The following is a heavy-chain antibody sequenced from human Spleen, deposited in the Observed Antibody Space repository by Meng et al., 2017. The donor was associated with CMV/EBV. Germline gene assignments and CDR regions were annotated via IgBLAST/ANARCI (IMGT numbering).Heavy chain of an antibody. V-gene: IGHV3-48*04. CDR3: AREGGRMNIVGAPYLDY. CDR2: ISSSGSTI. CDR1: GFTFSSVW. D-gene: IGHD1-26*01. Sequence: GESLKISCAASGFTFSSVWMTWVRQAPGKGLEWVSYISSSGSTIYYADSVKGRFTISRDNAKNSLYLQMNSLRAEDTAVYYCAREGGRMNIVGAPYLDYWGQGTLVTVSS. J-gene: IGHJ4*02.